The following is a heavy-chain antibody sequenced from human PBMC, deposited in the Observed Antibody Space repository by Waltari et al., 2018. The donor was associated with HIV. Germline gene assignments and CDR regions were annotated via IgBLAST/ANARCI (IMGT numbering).Heavy chain of an antibody. CDR3: AKGVRFLGP. J-gene: IGHJ5*02. V-gene: IGHV3-53*05. CDR2: IYGNGET. D-gene: IGHD3-3*01. Sequence: ATGGVLVQPGGSLSLCCRVSGFTVKNEYITWVRRSKGRGLEWVGTIYGNGETYSAASMRGRLFISRDDPGNRVFLHINNVNFADTASYFCAKGVRFLGPWSQETPVTVSS. CDR1: GFTVKNEY.